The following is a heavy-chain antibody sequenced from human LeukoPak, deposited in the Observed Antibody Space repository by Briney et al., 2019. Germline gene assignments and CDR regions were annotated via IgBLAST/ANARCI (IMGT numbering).Heavy chain of an antibody. CDR1: GFTVSSNY. CDR3: ARSRFGNPQSPTLDY. CDR2: ISRDSTSI. V-gene: IGHV3-21*01. J-gene: IGHJ4*02. Sequence: PGGSLRLSCAASGFTVSSNYMSWVRQAPGKGLEWVSSISRDSTSIFYADSVKGRFTISRDNTKNSLYLQMNSLRAEDTAVYYCARSRFGNPQSPTLDYWGQGTLVTVSS. D-gene: IGHD1-14*01.